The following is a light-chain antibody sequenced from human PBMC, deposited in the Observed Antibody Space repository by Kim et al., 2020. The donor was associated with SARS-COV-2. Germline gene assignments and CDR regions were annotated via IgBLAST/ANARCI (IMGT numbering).Light chain of an antibody. J-gene: IGKJ5*01. V-gene: IGKV1-17*01. CDR2: GAS. CDR1: QEIRND. CDR3: LQHNTYPIT. Sequence: ATVGDRFTLTCRASQEIRNDLGWYQQNPGRAPKRLIYGASSLQSGVPSRFSGSGSGTEFTLTISSLQPEDFATDFCLQHNTYPITCGQGTRLEIK.